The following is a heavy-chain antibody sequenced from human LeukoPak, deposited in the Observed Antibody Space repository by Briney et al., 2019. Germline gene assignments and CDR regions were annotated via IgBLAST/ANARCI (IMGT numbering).Heavy chain of an antibody. CDR3: ARWDLHRIEAVAA. J-gene: IGHJ5*02. CDR2: MNPNSGNT. Sequence: ASVKVSCKASGYTFTSYDINWVRQATGQGFEWMGWMNPNSGNTGYAQKFQGRVTMTRNTSISTAYMELSSLRSEDTAVYYCARWDLHRIEAVAAWGQGTLVTVSS. CDR1: GYTFTSYD. V-gene: IGHV1-8*01. D-gene: IGHD6-19*01.